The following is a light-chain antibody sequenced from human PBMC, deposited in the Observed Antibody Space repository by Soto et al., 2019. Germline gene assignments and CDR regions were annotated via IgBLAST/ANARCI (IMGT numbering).Light chain of an antibody. Sequence: QSALTQPPSASGSPGQSVTISCTGTSSDVGGYNSVSWYQHHPGKAPKLMIYEVNKRPSGVPDRFSGSKSANTASLTVSGLQAEDEADYYCSSYAGRNNYVFGTGTKLTVL. V-gene: IGLV2-8*01. J-gene: IGLJ1*01. CDR2: EVN. CDR3: SSYAGRNNYV. CDR1: SSDVGGYNS.